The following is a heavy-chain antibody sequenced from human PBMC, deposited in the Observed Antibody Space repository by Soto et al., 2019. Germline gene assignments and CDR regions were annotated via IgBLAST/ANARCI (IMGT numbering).Heavy chain of an antibody. CDR2: IKQDGSEK. CDR1: GFTFSSYW. CDR3: ARDDYDILTGLYYGMDV. Sequence: PGGSLRLSCAASGFTFSSYWMSWVRQAPGKGLEWVANIKQDGSEKYYVDSVKGRFTISRDNAKNSLYLQMNSLRAEDTAVYYCARDDYDILTGLYYGMDVWGQGTTVTVSS. V-gene: IGHV3-7*04. J-gene: IGHJ6*02. D-gene: IGHD3-9*01.